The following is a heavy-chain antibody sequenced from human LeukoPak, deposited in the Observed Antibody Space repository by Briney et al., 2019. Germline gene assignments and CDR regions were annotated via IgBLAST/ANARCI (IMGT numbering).Heavy chain of an antibody. CDR1: GYTFICYG. Sequence: ASVKVSCKASGYTFICYGINWVRQAPGQGLEWMGWISTFNGVTNYAQKLQGRVTMTTDTSTSTAYMELRSLRSEDTAVYYCAREAQWLANFDYWGQGTLVTVSS. D-gene: IGHD6-19*01. CDR3: AREAQWLANFDY. J-gene: IGHJ4*02. CDR2: ISTFNGVT. V-gene: IGHV1-18*01.